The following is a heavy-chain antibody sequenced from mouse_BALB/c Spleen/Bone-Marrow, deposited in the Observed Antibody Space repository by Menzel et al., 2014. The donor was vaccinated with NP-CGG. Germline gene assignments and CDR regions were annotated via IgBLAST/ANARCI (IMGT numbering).Heavy chain of an antibody. V-gene: IGHV5-4*02. Sequence: EVQVVESGGGLVKPGGSLKLSCAASGFTFSDYYMYWVRQTPAKRLEWVATISDDGSYTYYPDSVKGRFTTSRDNAKNNLYLQMSSLKSEDTAMYYCANYYGSTWFAYWGQGTLVTVSA. J-gene: IGHJ3*01. CDR2: ISDDGSYT. CDR3: ANYYGSTWFAY. D-gene: IGHD1-1*01. CDR1: GFTFSDYY.